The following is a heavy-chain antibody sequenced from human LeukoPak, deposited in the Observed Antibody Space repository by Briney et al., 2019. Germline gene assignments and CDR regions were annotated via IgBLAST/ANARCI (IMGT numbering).Heavy chain of an antibody. CDR3: ARAYYYNNSGYYAYYGMDV. V-gene: IGHV4-61*01. CDR1: GGSVSSGSYY. J-gene: IGHJ6*02. CDR2: IYYSGST. Sequence: SETLSLTCTVSGGSVSSGSYYWSWIRQPPGKGLEWIGYIYYSGSTNYNPSLKSRVTISVDTSKNQFSLKLSSVTAADTAVYYCARAYYYNNSGYYAYYGMDVWGQGTTVTVSS. D-gene: IGHD3-22*01.